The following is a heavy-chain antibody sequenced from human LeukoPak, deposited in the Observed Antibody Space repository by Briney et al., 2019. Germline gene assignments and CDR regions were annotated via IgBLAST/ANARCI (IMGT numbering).Heavy chain of an antibody. Sequence: SETLSLTCSVSGGSISDYYWTWIRQAPGKGLEWIGYSNYIGITNYNPSLESRVTISVDTSKNQFSLKLSSVTAADTAVYYCARVGAVGFPLDYWGQGTLVTVSS. V-gene: IGHV4-59*01. D-gene: IGHD1-26*01. CDR3: ARVGAVGFPLDY. J-gene: IGHJ4*02. CDR2: SNYIGIT. CDR1: GGSISDYY.